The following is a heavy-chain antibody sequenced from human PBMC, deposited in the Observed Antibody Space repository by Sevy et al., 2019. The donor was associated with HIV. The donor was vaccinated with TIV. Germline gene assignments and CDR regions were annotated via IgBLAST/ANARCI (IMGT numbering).Heavy chain of an antibody. V-gene: IGHV3-30-3*01. Sequence: GGSLRLSCAASGFTFSSYAMHWVRQAPGKGLEWVAVISYDGSNNYDADSVKGRLTISRDNSKNTMYLQMNSLRAEDTAVYYCARGGQYSWSYYVGYWGQGTLVTVSS. J-gene: IGHJ4*02. CDR3: ARGGQYSWSYYVGY. CDR2: ISYDGSNN. CDR1: GFTFSSYA. D-gene: IGHD1-26*01.